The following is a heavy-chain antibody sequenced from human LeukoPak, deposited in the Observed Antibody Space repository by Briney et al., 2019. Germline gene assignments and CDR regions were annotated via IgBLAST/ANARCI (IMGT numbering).Heavy chain of an antibody. J-gene: IGHJ6*03. CDR2: ISNSGST. Sequence: SQTLSLTCTVSGGSISSHYWTWIRQPPAKRLEWIGDISNSGSTSYNPSLKSRVTISIDTSKNQFSLKLSSVTAADTAVYYCGRDALVGYFSYYYMDVWGKGTTVTVSS. D-gene: IGHD2-15*01. CDR3: GRDALVGYFSYYYMDV. CDR1: GGSISSHY. V-gene: IGHV4-59*11.